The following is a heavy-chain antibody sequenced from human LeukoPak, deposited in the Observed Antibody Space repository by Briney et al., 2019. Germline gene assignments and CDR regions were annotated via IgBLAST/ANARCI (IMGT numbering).Heavy chain of an antibody. CDR1: GFTFDDYA. V-gene: IGHV3-9*01. J-gene: IGHJ4*02. D-gene: IGHD3-22*01. CDR2: ISWNGRSI. CDR3: AKDRAISGYYSAYFDS. Sequence: GGSLRLSCAASGFTFDDYAMHWVRQTPGRGLEWVSGISWNGRSIDYADSVKGRFTISRDNAKNSLYLQMDSLRAEDTAFYCCAKDRAISGYYSAYFDSWGQGTLVTVSS.